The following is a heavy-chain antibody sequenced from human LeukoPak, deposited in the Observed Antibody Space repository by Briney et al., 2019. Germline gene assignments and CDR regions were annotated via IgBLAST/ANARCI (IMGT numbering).Heavy chain of an antibody. J-gene: IGHJ5*02. Sequence: PGGSLRLSCTASGFTFGDYAMSWFRQAPGKGLEWVGFIRSKAYGGTTEYAASVKGRFTISRDDSKGIAYLQMNSLKTEDTAVYYCTRDLRDFWSGYYMFDPWGQGTLVTVSS. CDR1: GFTFGDYA. V-gene: IGHV3-49*03. CDR3: TRDLRDFWSGYYMFDP. CDR2: IRSKAYGGTT. D-gene: IGHD3-3*01.